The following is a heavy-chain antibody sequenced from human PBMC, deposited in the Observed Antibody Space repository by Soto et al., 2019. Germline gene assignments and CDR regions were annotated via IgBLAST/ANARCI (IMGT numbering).Heavy chain of an antibody. CDR1: NGSISSTSYY. Sequence: QLQLQESGPGLVKPSETLSLICTVSNGSISSTSYYWGWIRQPPGKGLEWIGSIYYSGNTYYNTSLKSRLTISVDTSQNLFSLKLTSVNAADTAVYYCARHLYSRSPSYWGQGTLVTVS. CDR2: IYYSGNT. V-gene: IGHV4-39*01. CDR3: ARHLYSRSPSY. D-gene: IGHD6-13*01. J-gene: IGHJ4*02.